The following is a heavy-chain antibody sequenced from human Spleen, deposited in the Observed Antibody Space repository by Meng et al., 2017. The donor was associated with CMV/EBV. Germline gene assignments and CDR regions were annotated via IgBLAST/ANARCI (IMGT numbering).Heavy chain of an antibody. J-gene: IGHJ4*02. D-gene: IGHD2-2*01. CDR2: IRSKANSYET. CDR1: GFTFSGFA. CDR3: TVHCSSTSCSPGY. V-gene: IGHV3-73*01. Sequence: GGSLRLSXAASGFTFSGFAMHWVRQASGKGLEWVGRIRSKANSYETAYAESVKGRFTISRDDSKNTAYLQMNSLKTEDTAVYYCTVHCSSTSCSPGYWGQGTLVTVSS.